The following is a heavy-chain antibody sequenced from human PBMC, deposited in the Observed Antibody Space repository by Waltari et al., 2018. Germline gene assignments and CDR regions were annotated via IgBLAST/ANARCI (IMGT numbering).Heavy chain of an antibody. Sequence: QVQLQESGPGLVKPSETLSLTCTVSGGSITSYYWSWIRQPAGKGLEGIGRIHTSGSTNYNPPPKSRGTMSVDTSKTQFSPELRTVTAADTAVYYCARSAGSSGWYYFDYWGPGTRVTVSS. CDR3: ARSAGSSGWYYFDY. CDR2: IHTSGST. J-gene: IGHJ4*02. D-gene: IGHD6-19*01. V-gene: IGHV4-4*07. CDR1: GGSITSYY.